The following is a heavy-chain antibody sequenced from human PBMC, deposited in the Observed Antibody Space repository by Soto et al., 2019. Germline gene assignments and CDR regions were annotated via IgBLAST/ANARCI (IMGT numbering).Heavy chain of an antibody. D-gene: IGHD6-6*01. CDR3: ARAGKGAEQLVPYYYYYYGMDV. CDR2: IYYSGST. V-gene: IGHV4-59*01. CDR1: GGSISSYY. Sequence: SETLSLTCTVSGGSISSYYWSWIRQPPGKGLEWIGYIYYSGSTNYNPSLKSRVIISVDTSKNQFSLKLSSVTAADTAVYYCARAGKGAEQLVPYYYYYYGMDVWGQGTTVTVSS. J-gene: IGHJ6*02.